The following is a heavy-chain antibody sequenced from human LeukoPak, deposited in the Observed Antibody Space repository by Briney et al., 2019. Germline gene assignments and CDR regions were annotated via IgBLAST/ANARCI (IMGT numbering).Heavy chain of an antibody. CDR3: GGGSGPFDY. V-gene: IGHV4-34*01. J-gene: IGHJ4*02. CDR2: INHSGST. CDR1: GGSFSGYY. Sequence: PSETLSLTCAVYGGSFSGYYWSWIRQPPGKGLEWIGEINHSGSTNYNPPLKSRVTISVDTSKNQFSLKLSSVTAADAAVYYCGGGSGPFDYWGQGTLVTVSS. D-gene: IGHD3-10*01.